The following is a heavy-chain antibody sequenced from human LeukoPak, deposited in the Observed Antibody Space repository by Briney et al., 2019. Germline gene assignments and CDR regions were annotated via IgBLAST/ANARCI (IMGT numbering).Heavy chain of an antibody. V-gene: IGHV3-23*01. CDR1: GFTFSSYA. D-gene: IGHD1-26*01. J-gene: IGHJ4*02. CDR2: ISGSGGST. CDR3: ARGYSGTYRFGY. Sequence: GGSLRLSCAASGFTFSSYAMSWVRQAPGKGLEWVSAISGSGGSTYYADSVKGRSTISRDNSKNTLYLQMNSLRAEDTAVYYCARGYSGTYRFGYWGQGTLVTVSS.